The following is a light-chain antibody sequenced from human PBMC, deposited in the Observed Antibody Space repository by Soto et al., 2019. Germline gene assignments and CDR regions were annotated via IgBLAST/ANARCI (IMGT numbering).Light chain of an antibody. CDR2: EVN. J-gene: IGLJ1*01. CDR3: CSYAGSSTLYV. CDR1: SSDIGTYNL. V-gene: IGLV2-23*02. Sequence: QSVLTQPASVSGSPGQSITISFTGTSSDIGTYNLVSWYQQHPGKASKLMIYEVNKRPSGVSDRFSGSKSGNTASLTISGLQAEDEADYYCCSYAGSSTLYVFGTGTRSPS.